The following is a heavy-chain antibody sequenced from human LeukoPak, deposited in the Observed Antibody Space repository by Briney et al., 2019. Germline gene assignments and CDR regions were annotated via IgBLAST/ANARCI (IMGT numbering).Heavy chain of an antibody. Sequence: PGGSLRLSCAASGFSFSSYAMTWVRQTPGKGLEWVSVISAGSVSTYYADSVKGRFTISRDNSNYTLFLQMTSLSAEDTAVYYCAKDIAFSSGYNAFDMWGQGTMVTVSS. V-gene: IGHV3-23*01. CDR2: ISAGSVST. J-gene: IGHJ3*02. CDR1: GFSFSSYA. CDR3: AKDIAFSSGYNAFDM. D-gene: IGHD3-22*01.